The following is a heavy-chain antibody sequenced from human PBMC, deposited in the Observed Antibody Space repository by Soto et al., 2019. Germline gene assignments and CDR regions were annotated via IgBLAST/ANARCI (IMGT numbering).Heavy chain of an antibody. CDR1: GFTVSSKY. CDR2: IQSSGTT. CDR3: ARDDVLCDGGRCYGIPLDV. J-gene: IGHJ6*04. Sequence: EVQLVESGGGLVQPGGSLRLSCAASGFTVSSKYMTWDRQAPGKGLERVSLIQSSGTTYYADSVKGRFTISRDTSENTLHLQVASLRVEVTAVYYCARDDVLCDGGRCYGIPLDVWGNVTTVTVSS. V-gene: IGHV3-66*01. D-gene: IGHD2-15*01.